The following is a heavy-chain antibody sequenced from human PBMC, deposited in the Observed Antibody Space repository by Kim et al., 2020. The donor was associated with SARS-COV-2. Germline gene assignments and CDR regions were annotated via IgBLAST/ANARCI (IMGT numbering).Heavy chain of an antibody. CDR3: ASPITIFGVVNPPLYY. CDR1: GFTVSSNY. J-gene: IGHJ4*02. CDR2: IYSGGST. V-gene: IGHV3-53*01. Sequence: GGSLRLSCAASGFTVSSNYMSWVRQAPGKGLEWVSVIYSGGSTYYADSVKGRFTISRDNSKNTLYLQMNSLRAEDTAVYYCASPITIFGVVNPPLYYWGQGTLVTVSS. D-gene: IGHD3-3*01.